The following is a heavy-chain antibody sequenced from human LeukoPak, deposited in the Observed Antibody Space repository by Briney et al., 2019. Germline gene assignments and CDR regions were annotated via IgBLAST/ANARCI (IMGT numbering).Heavy chain of an antibody. J-gene: IGHJ4*02. D-gene: IGHD6-19*01. CDR1: GFTFSSYS. V-gene: IGHV3-20*04. CDR3: ARRLTGVRSGWYTDYFDY. Sequence: PGGSLRLSCAASGFTFSSYSMNWVRQAPGKGLEWVSGINWNGGSTGYADSVKGRFTISRDNAKNSLYLQMNSLRAEDTALYYCARRLTGVRSGWYTDYFDYWGQGTLVTVSS. CDR2: INWNGGST.